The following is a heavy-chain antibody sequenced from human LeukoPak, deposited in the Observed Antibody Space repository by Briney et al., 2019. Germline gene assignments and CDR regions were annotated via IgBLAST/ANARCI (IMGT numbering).Heavy chain of an antibody. V-gene: IGHV3-30*18. CDR2: ISYDGSNK. CDR1: GFTFSSYG. CDR3: AKDHGGDFDY. J-gene: IGHJ4*02. D-gene: IGHD4-23*01. Sequence: GSLRLSCAASGFTFSSYGMHWVRQAPGKGLEWVAVISYDGSNKYYADSVKGRFTISRDNSKNTLYLQMNSLRAEDTAVYYCAKDHGGDFDYWGQGTLVTVSS.